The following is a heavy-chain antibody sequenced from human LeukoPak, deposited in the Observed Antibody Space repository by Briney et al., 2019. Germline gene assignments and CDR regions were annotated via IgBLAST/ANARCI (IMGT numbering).Heavy chain of an antibody. CDR2: IRYDGNNK. V-gene: IGHV3-30*02. CDR1: GFTFSTYG. Sequence: GGSLRLSCAASGFTFSTYGMHWVRQAPGKGLEWVAFIRYDGNNKYYVDSVKGRFTISRDNSKNTLYLQMNSLRGEDTAVYYCAKDKNDNGEYSYTDVWVKATTVIVSS. D-gene: IGHD4-17*01. CDR3: AKDKNDNGEYSYTDV. J-gene: IGHJ6*03.